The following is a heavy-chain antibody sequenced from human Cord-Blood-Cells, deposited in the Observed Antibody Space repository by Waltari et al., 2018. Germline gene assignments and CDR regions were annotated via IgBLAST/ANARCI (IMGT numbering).Heavy chain of an antibody. J-gene: IGHJ4*02. CDR1: GFTFSSYG. Sequence: QVQLVESGGGVVQPGRSLRLSCAASGFTFSSYGMHWVRQAPGKGLEWVAVIVYDGSNKYYADSVKGRFTISRDNSKNTLYLQMNSLRAEDTAVYYCAYSSSSYFDYWGQGTLVTVSS. CDR3: AYSSSSYFDY. CDR2: IVYDGSNK. V-gene: IGHV3-33*01. D-gene: IGHD6-6*01.